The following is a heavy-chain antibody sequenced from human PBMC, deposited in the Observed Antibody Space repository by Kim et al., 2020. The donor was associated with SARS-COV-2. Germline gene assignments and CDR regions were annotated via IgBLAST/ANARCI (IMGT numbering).Heavy chain of an antibody. CDR3: ARDVDRPPTNYMDG. Sequence: ASVKVSCKASGYTFTNYAMHWVRQAPGQRLEWMGWINAGNGNTKYSQKFQDRVTITRDTSATTTYMELRSLRSEDMAVYYCARDVDRPPTNYMDGWGQGT. CDR1: GYTFTNYA. CDR2: INAGNGNT. V-gene: IGHV1-3*03. D-gene: IGHD3-22*01. J-gene: IGHJ6*02.